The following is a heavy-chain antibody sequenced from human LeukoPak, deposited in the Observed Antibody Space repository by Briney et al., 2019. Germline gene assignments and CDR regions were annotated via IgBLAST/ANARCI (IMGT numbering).Heavy chain of an antibody. V-gene: IGHV4-34*01. J-gene: IGHJ4*02. Sequence: SETLSLTCAVYGGSFSGYYWSWIRQPPGEGLEWIGEIDHSGSTNYNPSLKSRVTISVDTSKNQFSLKLSSVTAADTAVYYCAGNIAASLDYSGQGTLVTVSS. CDR1: GGSFSGYY. CDR3: AGNIAASLDY. CDR2: IDHSGST. D-gene: IGHD6-6*01.